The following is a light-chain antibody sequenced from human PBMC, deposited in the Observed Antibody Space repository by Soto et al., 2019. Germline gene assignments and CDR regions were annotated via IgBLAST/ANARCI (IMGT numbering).Light chain of an antibody. CDR1: QNINSY. Sequence: DIQMTQSPSSLSASIGDGVTITCRASQNINSYLNWYQQKPGKAPKLLISAASNLQSGVPSRFSGSGSGTDFTLTISSLQAEDFATYYCQQSFSTLLITFGQGTRLEIK. CDR3: QQSFSTLLIT. V-gene: IGKV1-39*01. J-gene: IGKJ5*01. CDR2: AAS.